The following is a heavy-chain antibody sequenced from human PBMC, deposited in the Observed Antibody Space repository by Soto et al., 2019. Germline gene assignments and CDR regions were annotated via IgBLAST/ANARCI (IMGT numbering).Heavy chain of an antibody. D-gene: IGHD2-21*02. J-gene: IGHJ5*02. Sequence: SETLSLTCTVSGGSISSSTYYWGGMRQPPGKGVEWITSFFIGGNTYYNPSLKSRVTISVDTSKNQFSLKLSSVTAADTAVYYCARGLLHIVVVTAKNWFDPWGQGTLVTVSS. V-gene: IGHV4-39*01. CDR1: GGSISSSTYY. CDR2: FFIGGNT. CDR3: ARGLLHIVVVTAKNWFDP.